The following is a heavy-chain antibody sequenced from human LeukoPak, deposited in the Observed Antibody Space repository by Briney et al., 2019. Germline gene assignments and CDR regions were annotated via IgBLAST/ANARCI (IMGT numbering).Heavy chain of an antibody. CDR3: ARGSVIVVVPAATNWFDP. D-gene: IGHD2-2*01. CDR1: GVSFSGYY. CDR2: INHSGST. J-gene: IGHJ5*02. Sequence: SETLSLTCAVYGVSFSGYYWSWIRQPPGKGLEWLGEINHSGSTNYNPSLKSRVTISVDTSKNQFSLKLSSVTAADTAVYYCARGSVIVVVPAATNWFDPWGQGTLVTVSS. V-gene: IGHV4-34*01.